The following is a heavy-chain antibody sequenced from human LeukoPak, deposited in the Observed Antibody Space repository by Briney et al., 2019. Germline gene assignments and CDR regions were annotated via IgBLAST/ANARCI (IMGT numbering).Heavy chain of an antibody. CDR1: GFTFSSYE. Sequence: GSLRLSCAASGFTFSSYEMNWVRQAPGKGLEWVSYISSSGSTIYYADSVKGRFTISRDNAKNSLYLQMNSLRAEDTAVYYCASGSGYYYAGFDYWGQGTLVTVSS. CDR2: ISSSGSTI. V-gene: IGHV3-48*03. CDR3: ASGSGYYYAGFDY. D-gene: IGHD3-22*01. J-gene: IGHJ4*02.